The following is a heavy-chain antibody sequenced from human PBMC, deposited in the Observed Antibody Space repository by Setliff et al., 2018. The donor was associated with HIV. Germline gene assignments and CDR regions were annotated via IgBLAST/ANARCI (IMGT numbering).Heavy chain of an antibody. J-gene: IGHJ4*02. CDR3: TRARSPYYNFWSGYFFDH. CDR2: IRNKDYGGTT. V-gene: IGHV3-49*04. CDR1: GFTFGDYT. Sequence: PGGSLRLSCTASGFTFGDYTMNWVRQAPGKGLEWVGFIRNKDYGGTTDYAASVKGRLTISRDDSKSIAHLQVSSLKTEDTAVYYCTRARSPYYNFWSGYFFDHWGQGTLVTVSS. D-gene: IGHD3-3*01.